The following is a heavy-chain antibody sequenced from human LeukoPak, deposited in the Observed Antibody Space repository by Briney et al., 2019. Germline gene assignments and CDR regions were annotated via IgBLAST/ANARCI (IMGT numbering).Heavy chain of an antibody. J-gene: IGHJ6*02. V-gene: IGHV1-2*04. CDR2: INPNSGGT. CDR1: GYTFTGYY. CDR3: ARASGSYWGLYGMDV. D-gene: IGHD1-26*01. Sequence: GASVKVSCKASGYTFTGYYMHWVRQAPEQGLEWMGWINPNSGGTNYAQKFQGWVTMTRDTSISTAYMELSRLRSDDTAVYYCARASGSYWGLYGMDVWGQGTTVTVSS.